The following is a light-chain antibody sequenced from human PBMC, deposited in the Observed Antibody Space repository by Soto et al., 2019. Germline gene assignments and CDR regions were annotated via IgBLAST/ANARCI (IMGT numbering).Light chain of an antibody. CDR3: SSKSSGSTPIL. Sequence: QSALTQPASVSGSLGRSITISCTGTSSEVGGYRFVSWYQHHPGEAPKLIIYEVSNRPSGVSSRFSGSKSGNTASLTISGLQAEDESLYYCSSKSSGSTPILFGGGTNLTVL. CDR1: SSEVGGYRF. J-gene: IGLJ3*02. V-gene: IGLV2-14*01. CDR2: EVS.